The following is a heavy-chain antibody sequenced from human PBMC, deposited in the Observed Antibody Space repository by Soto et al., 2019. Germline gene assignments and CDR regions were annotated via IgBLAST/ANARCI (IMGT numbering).Heavy chain of an antibody. J-gene: IGHJ4*02. CDR2: IYYSGST. Sequence: SETLSLTCTVSGGSVSSGSYYWSWIRQPPGKGLEWIGYIYYSGSTNYNPSLKSRVTISVDTSKNQFSLKLSSVTAADTAVYYCASFTWPTLKVDYWGQGTLVTVSS. CDR3: ASFTWPTLKVDY. CDR1: GGSVSSGSYY. D-gene: IGHD1-26*01. V-gene: IGHV4-61*01.